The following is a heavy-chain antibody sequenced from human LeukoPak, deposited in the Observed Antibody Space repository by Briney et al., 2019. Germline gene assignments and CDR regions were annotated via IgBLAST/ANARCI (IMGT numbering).Heavy chain of an antibody. J-gene: IGHJ5*02. CDR2: IYYSGST. CDR1: GGSISSYY. D-gene: IGHD5-12*01. CDR3: ARLVGVATSNNWFDP. Sequence: SETLSLTRTVSGGSISSYYWSWIRQPPGKGLEWIGYIYYSGSTNYNPSLKSRVTISVDTSKNQFSLKLSSVTAADTAVYYCARLVGVATSNNWFDPWGQGTLVAVSS. V-gene: IGHV4-59*08.